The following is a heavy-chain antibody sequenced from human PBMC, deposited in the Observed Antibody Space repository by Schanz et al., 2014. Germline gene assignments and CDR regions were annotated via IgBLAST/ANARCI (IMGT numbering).Heavy chain of an antibody. CDR1: GFTFSIYA. J-gene: IGHJ4*02. D-gene: IGHD3-16*02. Sequence: EVQLAESGGGLVQPGGSLRLSCAASGFTFSIYAMHWVRQAPGKGLEYVSSISSKGDMTFYGNSVKGRFTISRDNSKNTLYLQLGSLSAEDTAVYFCARDNRYYLFDYWGQGALXTVSS. CDR3: ARDNRYYLFDY. V-gene: IGHV3-64*01. CDR2: ISSKGDMT.